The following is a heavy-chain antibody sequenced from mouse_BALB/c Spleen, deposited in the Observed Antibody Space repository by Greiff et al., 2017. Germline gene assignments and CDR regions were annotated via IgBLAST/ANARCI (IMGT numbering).Heavy chain of an antibody. V-gene: IGHV2-9*02. J-gene: IGHJ1*01. Sequence: VMLVESGPGLVAPSQSLSITCTVSGFSLTSYGVHWVRQPPGKGLEWLGVIWAGGSTNYNSALMSRLSISKDNSKSQVFLKMNSLQTDDTAMYYCARDGYYGSSYTYWYFDVWGAGTTVTVSS. CDR2: IWAGGST. CDR1: GFSLTSYG. CDR3: ARDGYYGSSYTYWYFDV. D-gene: IGHD1-1*01.